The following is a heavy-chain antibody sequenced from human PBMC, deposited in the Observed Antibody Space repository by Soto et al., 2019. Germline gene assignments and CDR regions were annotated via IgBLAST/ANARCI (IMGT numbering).Heavy chain of an antibody. Sequence: TSETLSLTCTVSGGSISSYYWSWIRQPPGKGLEWIGYIYYSGSTNYNPSLKSRVTISVDTSKNQFSLKLSSVTAADTAVYYCARHESDSLLRYWGQGTLVTVSS. D-gene: IGHD2-15*01. V-gene: IGHV4-59*08. CDR1: GGSISSYY. CDR2: IYYSGST. CDR3: ARHESDSLLRY. J-gene: IGHJ4*02.